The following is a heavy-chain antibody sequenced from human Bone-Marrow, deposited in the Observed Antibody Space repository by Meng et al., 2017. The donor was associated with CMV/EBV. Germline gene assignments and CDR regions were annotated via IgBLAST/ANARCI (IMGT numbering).Heavy chain of an antibody. J-gene: IGHJ4*02. CDR1: GFTFSSYW. CDR3: ARDSTGALFGVVIMVY. V-gene: IGHV3-7*01. CDR2: IKQDGSEK. Sequence: GESLKISCAASGFTFSSYWMSWVRQAPGKGLEWVANIKQDGSEKYYVDSVKGRFTISRDNAKNSLYLQMNSLRAEDTAVYYCARDSTGALFGVVIMVYWGQGTLVTVSS. D-gene: IGHD3-3*01.